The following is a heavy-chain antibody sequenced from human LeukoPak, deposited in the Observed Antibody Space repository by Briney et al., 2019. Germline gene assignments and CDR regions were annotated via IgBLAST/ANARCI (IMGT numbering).Heavy chain of an antibody. CDR1: GGSISSGDYY. CDR2: IYYSGST. J-gene: IGHJ4*02. CDR3: ARDLSAGGYGTIDY. V-gene: IGHV4-30-4*01. D-gene: IGHD5-12*01. Sequence: SETLSLTCTVSGGSISSGDYYWSWIRQPPGKGLEWIGYIYYSGSTYYNPSLKSRVTISVGTSKNQFSLKLSSVTAADTAVYYCARDLSAGGYGTIDYWGQGTLVTVSS.